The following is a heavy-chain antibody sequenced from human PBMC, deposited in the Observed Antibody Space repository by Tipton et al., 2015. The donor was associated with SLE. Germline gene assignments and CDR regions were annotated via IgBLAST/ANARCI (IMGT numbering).Heavy chain of an antibody. V-gene: IGHV1-69*01. J-gene: IGHJ4*02. CDR3: AREGRSAFGGVIEGAIGY. D-gene: IGHD3-16*02. Sequence: QSGAEVKKPGSSVKVSCKASGGTLSSHAISWVRQAPGQGLEWMGGIIPIFGKTNYAQKFQGRVTITADESTSTAFMDLSSLTFEDTAVYYCAREGRSAFGGVIEGAIGYWGQGTLVTVSS. CDR1: GGTLSSHA. CDR2: IIPIFGKT.